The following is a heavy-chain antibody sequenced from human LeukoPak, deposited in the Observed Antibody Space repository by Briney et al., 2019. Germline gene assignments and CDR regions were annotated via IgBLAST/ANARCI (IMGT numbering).Heavy chain of an antibody. V-gene: IGHV3-74*01. Sequence: QPGGSLRLSCVASGFTLSSYSMHWVRQAPGKGLVWVSRIFVDGSSTSYADSVKGRFTISRDNTKNTLYLQMSSLRDDDTAVYYCARAGASYAMDVWGQGTTVTVS. J-gene: IGHJ6*02. CDR2: IFVDGSST. D-gene: IGHD1-14*01. CDR1: GFTLSSYS. CDR3: ARAGASYAMDV.